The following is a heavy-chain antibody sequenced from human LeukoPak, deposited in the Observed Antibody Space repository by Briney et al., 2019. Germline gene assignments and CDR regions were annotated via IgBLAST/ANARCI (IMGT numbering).Heavy chain of an antibody. V-gene: IGHV4-59*12. J-gene: IGHJ4*02. D-gene: IGHD3-22*01. CDR2: IYYSGST. CDR3: ARDPIYYYDSSGFPR. Sequence: SETLSLTCTVSGGSISSYYWSWIRQPPGKGLEWIGYIYYSGSTNYNPSLKSRVTISVDTSKNQFSLKLSSVTAADTAVYYCARDPIYYYDSSGFPRWGQGTLVTVSS. CDR1: GGSISSYY.